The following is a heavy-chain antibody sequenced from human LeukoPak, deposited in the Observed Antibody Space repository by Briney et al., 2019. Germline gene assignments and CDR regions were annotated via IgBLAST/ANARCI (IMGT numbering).Heavy chain of an antibody. D-gene: IGHD4-17*01. J-gene: IGHJ6*03. CDR1: GGTFSSCA. CDR3: ARDKSHVGDGDYDYYYYMDV. V-gene: IGHV1-69*05. Sequence: SVKVSCKASGGTFSSCAISWVRQAPGQGLEWMGRIIPIFGTANYAQKFQGRVTITTDESTSTAYMELSSLRSEDTAVYYCARDKSHVGDGDYDYYYYMDVWGKGTTVTVSS. CDR2: IIPIFGTA.